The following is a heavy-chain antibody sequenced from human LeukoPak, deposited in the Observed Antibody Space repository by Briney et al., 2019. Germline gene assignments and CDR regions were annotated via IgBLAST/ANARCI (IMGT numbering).Heavy chain of an antibody. CDR2: IGAGGDNT. D-gene: IGHD4-17*01. CDR1: GFTFSRYA. V-gene: IGHV3-23*01. CDR3: AKRLMGTVTTYFDY. Sequence: GGSLRLSCAASGFTFSRYAMSWVRRAPGKGLEWVSTIGAGGDNTYYADSVKGRFTISRDNSKNTLYLQMNTLGAEDTAVYYCAKRLMGTVTTYFDYWGQGTLVTVSS. J-gene: IGHJ4*02.